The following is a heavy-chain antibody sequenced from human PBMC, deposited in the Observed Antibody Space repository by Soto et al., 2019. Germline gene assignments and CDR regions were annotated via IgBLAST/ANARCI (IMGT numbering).Heavy chain of an antibody. Sequence: QVYLLQSGAEVKKVGASVKVSCKTSGYTFSAYYVHWARRAPGRGFQWLGWINPSNEITTFSEFFQGRITMTRHASTNTVHVELNRLTSDDTAVYYCMRGGWGDSPIDYWGQGTQVTVSS. J-gene: IGHJ4*02. CDR2: INPSNEIT. D-gene: IGHD1-26*01. V-gene: IGHV1-2*02. CDR3: MRGGWGDSPIDY. CDR1: GYTFSAYY.